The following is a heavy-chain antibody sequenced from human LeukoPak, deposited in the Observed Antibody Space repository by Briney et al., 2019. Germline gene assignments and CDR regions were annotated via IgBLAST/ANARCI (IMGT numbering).Heavy chain of an antibody. CDR3: TTEVPGLAAAEAAFDI. Sequence: GGSLRLSCAASGFIFINAWMNWVRQAPEEGLEWVGRIRSTTDGGTIDYAAPVKGRFTISRDDSKSTVYLHMNSLKTDDGAVYYCTTEVPGLAAAEAAFDIWGQGTMVTVSS. D-gene: IGHD6-13*01. CDR1: GFIFINAW. CDR2: IRSTTDGGTI. V-gene: IGHV3-15*01. J-gene: IGHJ3*02.